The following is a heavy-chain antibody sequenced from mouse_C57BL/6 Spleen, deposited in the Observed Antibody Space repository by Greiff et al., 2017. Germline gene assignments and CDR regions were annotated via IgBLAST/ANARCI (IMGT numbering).Heavy chain of an antibody. V-gene: IGHV5-9*01. CDR3: ARHNDYYGSSYFAY. Sequence: EVKLQESGGGLVKPGGSLKLSCAASGFTFSSYTMSWVRQTPEKRLEWVATISGGGGNTYYPDSVKGRFTISRDNAKNTLYLQMSSLRSEDTALYYCARHNDYYGSSYFAYWGQGTLVTVSA. D-gene: IGHD1-1*01. CDR1: GFTFSSYT. J-gene: IGHJ3*01. CDR2: ISGGGGNT.